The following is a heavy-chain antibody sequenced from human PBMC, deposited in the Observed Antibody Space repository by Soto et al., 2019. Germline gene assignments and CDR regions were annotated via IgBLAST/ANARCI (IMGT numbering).Heavy chain of an antibody. V-gene: IGHV3-23*01. D-gene: IGHD1-7*01. Sequence: EVQLLESGGGLVQPGGSLRLSCAASGFTFSSYGMTRVRRAPGKGLEWVSFSSATGAGTYYADSVKGRFTISRDNSKNTLYLQMTSLRADDTAVYYCAKDRRAGGNYGFYSDFWGQGALVIVSS. CDR3: AKDRRAGGNYGFYSDF. CDR2: SSATGAGT. J-gene: IGHJ4*02. CDR1: GFTFSSYG.